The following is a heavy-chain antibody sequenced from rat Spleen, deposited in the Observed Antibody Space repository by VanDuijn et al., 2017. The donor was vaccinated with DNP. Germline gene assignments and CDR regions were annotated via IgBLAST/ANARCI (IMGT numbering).Heavy chain of an antibody. D-gene: IGHD1-7*01. CDR3: TTEEDYGYNWFAY. V-gene: IGHV5-20*01. Sequence: EVQLVESGGGLVQPGRSLKLSCAASGFTFRDYHMAWVRQAPKRGLEWVATINYDGRSTYYGDSVKGRFTISRDNAKSTLYLQMDSLRSEDTATYYCTTEEDYGYNWFAYWGQGTLVTVSS. CDR1: GFTFRDYH. J-gene: IGHJ3*01. CDR2: INYDGRST.